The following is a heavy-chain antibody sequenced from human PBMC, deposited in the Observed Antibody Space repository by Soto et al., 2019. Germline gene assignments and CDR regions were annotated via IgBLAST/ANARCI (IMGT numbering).Heavy chain of an antibody. CDR2: ISAYNGNT. Sequence: ASVKVTCKASGGTFSSYGISWVRQAPGQGLEWMGWISAYNGNTNYAQKLQGRVTMTTDTSTSTAYMELRSLRSDDTAVYYCAGGLCERHHRFGRAVWGQGTTDTVSS. CDR3: AGGLCERHHRFGRAV. D-gene: IGHD2-8*01. CDR1: GGTFSSYG. V-gene: IGHV1-18*01. J-gene: IGHJ6*02.